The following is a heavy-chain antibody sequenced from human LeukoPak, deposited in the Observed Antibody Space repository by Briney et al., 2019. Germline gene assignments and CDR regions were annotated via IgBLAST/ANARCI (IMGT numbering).Heavy chain of an antibody. J-gene: IGHJ4*02. Sequence: GGSLRLSCAASGFTFSSYAMHWVRQAPGKGLEWVAVISYDGSNKYYADSVKGRFTISRDNSKNTLYLQMNSLRAEDTAVYYCARALEVDYGDYGWTDSWGQGTLVTVSS. CDR1: GFTFSSYA. CDR3: ARALEVDYGDYGWTDS. D-gene: IGHD4-17*01. CDR2: ISYDGSNK. V-gene: IGHV3-30-3*01.